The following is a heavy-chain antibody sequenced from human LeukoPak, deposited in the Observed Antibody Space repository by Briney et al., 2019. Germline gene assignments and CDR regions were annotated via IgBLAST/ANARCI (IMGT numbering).Heavy chain of an antibody. Sequence: PGGSLRLSCAASGFTFSSYSMNWVRQAPGKGLEWVSSISSSSSYIYYADSVKGRLTISRDNAKNSLYLRMNSLRAEDTAVYYCARGYNWNYGSYYFDYWGQGTLVTVSS. CDR2: ISSSSSYI. J-gene: IGHJ4*02. CDR3: ARGYNWNYGSYYFDY. CDR1: GFTFSSYS. V-gene: IGHV3-21*01. D-gene: IGHD1-7*01.